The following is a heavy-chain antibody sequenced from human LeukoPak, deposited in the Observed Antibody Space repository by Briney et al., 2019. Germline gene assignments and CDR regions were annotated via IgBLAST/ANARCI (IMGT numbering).Heavy chain of an antibody. CDR2: INHSGST. D-gene: IGHD3-22*01. Sequence: SETLSLTCAVYGGSFSGYYWSWIRQPPGKGLEWIGEINHSGSTNYNPSLKSRVTISVDTSKDQFSLKLSSVTAADTAVYYCAENYYDRSGQDYWGQGTLVTVSS. J-gene: IGHJ4*02. V-gene: IGHV4-34*01. CDR3: AENYYDRSGQDY. CDR1: GGSFSGYY.